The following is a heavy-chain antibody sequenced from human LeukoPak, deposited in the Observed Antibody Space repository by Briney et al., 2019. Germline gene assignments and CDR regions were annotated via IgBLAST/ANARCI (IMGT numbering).Heavy chain of an antibody. CDR1: GVSFSGYY. J-gene: IGHJ4*02. Sequence: SETLSLTCAVYGVSFSGYYWSWIRQPPGKGLEWIGEINHSGSTNYNPSLKSRVTISVDTSKNQFSLKLSSVTAADTAVYYCASALSGSYAAFDYWGQGTLVTVSS. CDR3: ASALSGSYAAFDY. V-gene: IGHV4-34*01. D-gene: IGHD1-26*01. CDR2: INHSGST.